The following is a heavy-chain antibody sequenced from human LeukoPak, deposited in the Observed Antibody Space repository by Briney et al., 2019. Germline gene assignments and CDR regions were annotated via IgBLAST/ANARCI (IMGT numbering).Heavy chain of an antibody. CDR2: ISSSSSYI. CDR1: GFTFSSYS. Sequence: GGSLRLSCAASGFTFSSYSMNWVRQAPGKGLEWVSSISSSSSYIYYADSVKGRFTISRDNAKNSPYLQMNSLRAEDTAVYYCARREFARDDYWGQGTLVTVSS. V-gene: IGHV3-21*01. CDR3: ARREFARDDY. J-gene: IGHJ4*02. D-gene: IGHD2/OR15-2a*01.